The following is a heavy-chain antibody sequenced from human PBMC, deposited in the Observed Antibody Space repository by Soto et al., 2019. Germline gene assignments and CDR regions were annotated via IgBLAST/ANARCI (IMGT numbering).Heavy chain of an antibody. D-gene: IGHD6-19*01. V-gene: IGHV3-23*01. CDR1: GFTFSTYA. J-gene: IGHJ4*02. CDR3: SIGKYQWSDRSLVY. CDR2: ISGSGGST. Sequence: AGGSLRLSCAASGFTFSTYAMSWVRQTPGKGLEWVSSISGSGGSTYYADSVKGRFTISRDNSKNTLYLQMNSLRAEDTAVYYCSIGKYQWSDRSLVYWGQATQVSVS.